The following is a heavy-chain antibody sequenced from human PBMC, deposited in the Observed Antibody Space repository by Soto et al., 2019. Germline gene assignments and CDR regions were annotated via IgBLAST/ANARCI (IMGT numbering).Heavy chain of an antibody. CDR2: TYYRSKFYN. V-gene: IGHV6-1*01. Sequence: TSETLSLTCAISGDSVSSNSAAWNWIRQSPSRGIEWLGRTYYRSKFYNDYAVSVKSRITINPDTSKNQFSLQLNSVTPEDTAVYYCAGGYEGTGYYGMDVWGQGTTVTVSS. D-gene: IGHD5-12*01. J-gene: IGHJ6*02. CDR1: GDSVSSNSAA. CDR3: AGGYEGTGYYGMDV.